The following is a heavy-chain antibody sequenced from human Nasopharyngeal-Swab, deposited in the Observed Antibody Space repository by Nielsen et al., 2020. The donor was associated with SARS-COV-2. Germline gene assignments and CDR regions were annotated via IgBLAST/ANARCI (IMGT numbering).Heavy chain of an antibody. J-gene: IGHJ5*02. CDR3: AKDIGQQLVHGWFDP. Sequence: SLRLSCAASGFTFDDYAMHWVRQAPGKGLEWVSGISWNSGSIGYADSVKGRFTISRDNAKNSLYLQMNSLRAEDTALYYCAKDIGQQLVHGWFDPWGQGTLVTVSS. D-gene: IGHD6-13*01. CDR2: ISWNSGSI. CDR1: GFTFDDYA. V-gene: IGHV3-9*01.